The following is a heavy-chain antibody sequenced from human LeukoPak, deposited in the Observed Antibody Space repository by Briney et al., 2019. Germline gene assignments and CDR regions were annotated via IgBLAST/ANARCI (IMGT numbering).Heavy chain of an antibody. CDR1: GFSFRNYE. CDR2: ISITCRST. D-gene: IGHD1/OR15-1a*01. V-gene: IGHV3-48*03. Sequence: GGSLRLSCAASGFSFRNYEMNWVRQAPGKGLECVSYISITCRSTFYPESVKGRFTISRDNAENSLDLEMNRLRAEDTAFYYCARGVTKAHDAFDSWGQGTMVTVSS. J-gene: IGHJ3*02. CDR3: ARGVTKAHDAFDS.